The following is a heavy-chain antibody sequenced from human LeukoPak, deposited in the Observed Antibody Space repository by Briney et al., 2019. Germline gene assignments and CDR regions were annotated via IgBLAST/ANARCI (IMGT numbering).Heavy chain of an antibody. CDR2: IIPIFGTA. Sequence: RWASVKVSCKASGGTFSSYAISWVRQAPGQGVEWMGGIIPIFGTANYAQKFQGRVTITADKSTRTAYLELSSLRSEDTAVYYCARAYSGYDLDYWGQGTLVAVSS. CDR3: ARAYSGYDLDY. D-gene: IGHD5-12*01. CDR1: GGTFSSYA. J-gene: IGHJ4*02. V-gene: IGHV1-69*06.